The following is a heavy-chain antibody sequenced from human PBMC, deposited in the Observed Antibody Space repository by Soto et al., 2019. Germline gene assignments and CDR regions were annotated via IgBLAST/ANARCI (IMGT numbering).Heavy chain of an antibody. CDR3: ARDGGVATAFWGYLEY. D-gene: IGHD3-16*01. V-gene: IGHV3-33*01. CDR1: GSIFRGYG. CDR2: IRFDGSNI. Sequence: QVLLVESGGGVVQPGRSLRLSCAASGSIFRGYGMHWVRQAPGKGLEWVAVIRFDGSNINDADFVMGRFTISRDNSKNTLYLEMNSLRVEDTAVYYCARDGGVATAFWGYLEYWGQVTLVTVSS. J-gene: IGHJ4*02.